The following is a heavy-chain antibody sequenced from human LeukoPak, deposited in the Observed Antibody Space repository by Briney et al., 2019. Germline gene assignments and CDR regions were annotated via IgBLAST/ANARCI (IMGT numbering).Heavy chain of an antibody. CDR1: GFTFSSYA. J-gene: IGHJ4*02. V-gene: IGHV3-30-3*02. Sequence: GGSLRLSCAASGFTFSSYAMHWVRQAPGKGLEWVAVISYDGSNKYYADSVKGRFTISRDNSKNTLYLQMNSLRAEDTAVYYCAKFDSTSCQGGYFDYWGQGTLVTVSS. CDR3: AKFDSTSCQGGYFDY. D-gene: IGHD2-2*01. CDR2: ISYDGSNK.